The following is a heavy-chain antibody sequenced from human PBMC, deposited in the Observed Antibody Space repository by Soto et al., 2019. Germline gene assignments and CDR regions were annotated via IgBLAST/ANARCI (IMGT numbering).Heavy chain of an antibody. CDR2: ISAYNGNT. CDR3: ASGLIAVAGTGYYYGMDV. V-gene: IGHV1-18*01. J-gene: IGHJ6*02. D-gene: IGHD6-19*01. Sequence: ASVRVSCKACGYTFTSYGISWVRQAPGQGLEWMGWISAYNGNTNYAQKLQGRVTMTTDTSTSTAYMELRSLRSDDTAVYYCASGLIAVAGTGYYYGMDVWGQGTTVTVSS. CDR1: GYTFTSYG.